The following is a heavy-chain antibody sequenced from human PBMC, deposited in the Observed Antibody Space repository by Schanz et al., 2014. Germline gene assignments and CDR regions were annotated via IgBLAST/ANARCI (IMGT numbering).Heavy chain of an antibody. J-gene: IGHJ4*02. CDR2: ISAYTNNT. D-gene: IGHD6-6*01. V-gene: IGHV1-18*01. Sequence: QGQLVQSGPEVKEPGASVKVSCEASRYTFNTYGLNWVRQAPGQGLEWMGWISAYTNNTNYAQKVQGRVTMTTDTSTDTAYMELRSLRSDDTAVYYCARDQSPYTNSSDVRYFDYAGQGSLVIVSS. CDR3: ARDQSPYTNSSDVRYFDY. CDR1: RYTFNTYG.